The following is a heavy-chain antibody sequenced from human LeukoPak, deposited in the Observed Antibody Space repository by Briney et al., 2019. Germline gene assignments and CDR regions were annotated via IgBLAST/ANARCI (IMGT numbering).Heavy chain of an antibody. J-gene: IGHJ4*02. CDR1: GFTFSSYG. CDR3: AKDREGASDY. V-gene: IGHV3-30*18. D-gene: IGHD1-26*01. CDR2: ISYDGSNK. Sequence: GGSPRLSCAASGFTFSSYGMHWVRQAPGKGLEWVAVISYDGSNKYYADSVKGRFTISRDNSKNTLYLQMNSLRAEDTAVYYCAKDREGASDYWGQGTLVTVSS.